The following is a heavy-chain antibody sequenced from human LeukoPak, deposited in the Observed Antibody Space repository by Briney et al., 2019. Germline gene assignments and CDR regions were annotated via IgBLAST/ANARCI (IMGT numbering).Heavy chain of an antibody. CDR3: ARRLGSSWFDP. Sequence: SETLSLTCTVSGGSISSSSYYWGWIRQPPGKGLEWIGSIYYSGSTYYNPSLKSRVTISVDTSKNQFSLKLSSVTAADTAVYYCARRLGSSWFDPWGQGTLVTVSS. CDR1: GGSISSSSYY. J-gene: IGHJ5*02. V-gene: IGHV4-39*07. D-gene: IGHD3-10*01. CDR2: IYYSGST.